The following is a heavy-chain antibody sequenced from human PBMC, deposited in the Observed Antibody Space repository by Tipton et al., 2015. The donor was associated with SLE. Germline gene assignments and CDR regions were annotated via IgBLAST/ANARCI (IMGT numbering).Heavy chain of an antibody. CDR1: GFTFNNYW. J-gene: IGHJ4*02. V-gene: IGHV3-7*03. CDR2: IKKDGSEK. Sequence: SLRLSCAASGFTFNNYWMTWVRQATGKGLEWVANIKKDGSEKFYVGSVKGRFTISRDNTKNSLFLQMDSLRAEDTATYYCVRDVTYGNEGDNWGQGTLVTVSS. D-gene: IGHD2-8*01. CDR3: VRDVTYGNEGDN.